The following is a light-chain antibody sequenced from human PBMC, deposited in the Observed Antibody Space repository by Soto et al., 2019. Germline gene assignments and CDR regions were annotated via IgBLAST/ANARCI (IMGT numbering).Light chain of an antibody. CDR2: GAS. J-gene: IGKJ3*01. CDR1: EDILTS. V-gene: IGKV1-9*01. Sequence: DIQLTQSPSFLSASVGDRVTFTCRASEDILTSLAWYQQKPGKTPQLLIFGASTLQTGVPSRFSGTGSGTEFTLTINNLQPEDSATYYCQQVNSYPLTFGPGTKVDFK. CDR3: QQVNSYPLT.